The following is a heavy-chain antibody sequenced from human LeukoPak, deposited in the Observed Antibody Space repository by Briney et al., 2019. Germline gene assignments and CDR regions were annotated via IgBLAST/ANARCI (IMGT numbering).Heavy chain of an antibody. CDR1: GYSISSGYY. J-gene: IGHJ4*02. D-gene: IGHD3-16*02. Sequence: SETLSLTCAVSGYSISSGYYWGWIRPPPGKGLGWIGSIYHSGRTYYNPSLKSRVTISVDTSKNQFSLKLSSVTAADTAVYYCARRLVVLQGFDYWGQGSLVTVSS. CDR2: IYHSGRT. V-gene: IGHV4-38-2*01. CDR3: ARRLVVLQGFDY.